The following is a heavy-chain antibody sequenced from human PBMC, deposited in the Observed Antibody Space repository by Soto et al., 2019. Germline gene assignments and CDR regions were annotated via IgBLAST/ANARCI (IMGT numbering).Heavy chain of an antibody. J-gene: IGHJ4*02. CDR2: ISGSGGST. D-gene: IGHD5-12*01. Sequence: GGSLRLSCAASGFTFSSYAMSWVRQAPGKGLEWVSAISGSGGSTYYADSVKGRFTISRDNSKNTLYLQMNSLRAEDTAVYYCARVSTKYSGHDYPLDYWGQGTLVTVSS. CDR1: GFTFSSYA. V-gene: IGHV3-23*01. CDR3: ARVSTKYSGHDYPLDY.